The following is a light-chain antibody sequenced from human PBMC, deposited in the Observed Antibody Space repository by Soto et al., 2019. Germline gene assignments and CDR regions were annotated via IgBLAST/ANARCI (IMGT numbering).Light chain of an antibody. V-gene: IGKV1-39*01. CDR3: QQSYSTPIT. J-gene: IGKJ5*01. CDR1: QRISKK. Sequence: DIQMTQSPSSLSASVGDRVTITCRASQRISKKLSWYQHKSGKAPKLLIYATSTLQTGVPSRFSGSGSGTDFTLTISSLQPEDFATYYCQQSYSTPITFGQGTRLDIK. CDR2: ATS.